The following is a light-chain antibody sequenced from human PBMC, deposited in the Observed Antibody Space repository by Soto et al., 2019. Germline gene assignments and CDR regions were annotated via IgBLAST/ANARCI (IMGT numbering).Light chain of an antibody. CDR3: QQYGNSPPWT. CDR2: GAS. J-gene: IGKJ1*01. V-gene: IGKV3-20*01. Sequence: EIVLTQSPGTLSLSPGERATLSCRASQSVSSTYLAWYQQKPGQAPRLLIYGASSRATGIPDRFSGSGSGTDFTITISRLEPEDFAVYYCQQYGNSPPWTFGQGTEVEV. CDR1: QSVSSTY.